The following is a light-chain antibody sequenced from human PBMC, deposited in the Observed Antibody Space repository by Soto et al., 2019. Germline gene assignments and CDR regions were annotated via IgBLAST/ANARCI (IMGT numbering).Light chain of an antibody. V-gene: IGLV2-8*01. CDR3: SSYAGSSNV. CDR2: EVN. Sequence: QAVLTQPPSASGSPGHSAAISCTGTSSDVGGYNYVSWYQQHPGKAPKLMIYEVNKRPSGVPDRFSGSKSGNTASLTVSGLQAEDEADYYCSSYAGSSNVFGTGTKVTVL. CDR1: SSDVGGYNY. J-gene: IGLJ1*01.